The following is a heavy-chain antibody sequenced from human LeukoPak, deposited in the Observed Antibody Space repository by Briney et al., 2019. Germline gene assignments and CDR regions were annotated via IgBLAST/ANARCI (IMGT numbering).Heavy chain of an antibody. CDR1: TFTLSSYT. CDR2: ISSSSTYI. CDR3: ARVRFAGPQAFDI. J-gene: IGHJ3*02. Sequence: PGGSLRLSCAASTFTLSSYTMNWVRQAPGKGLEWVSSISSSSTYINYADSVKGRFTISRDNAKNSMALQMNCLRAEDTAVYYCARVRFAGPQAFDIWGQGTMVTVAS. D-gene: IGHD4/OR15-4a*01. V-gene: IGHV3-21*01.